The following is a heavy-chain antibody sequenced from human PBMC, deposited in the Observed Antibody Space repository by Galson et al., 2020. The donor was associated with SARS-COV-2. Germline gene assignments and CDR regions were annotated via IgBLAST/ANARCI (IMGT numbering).Heavy chain of an antibody. CDR1: GGSISSSSYY. J-gene: IGHJ4*02. D-gene: IGHD5-12*01. CDR3: AGDDLGVTTINGFVY. CDR2: IYYSGST. V-gene: IGHV4-39*07. Sequence: SETLSLTCTVSGGSISSSSYYWGWIRQPPGKGLEWIGSIYYSGSTYYNPSLKSRVTISVDTSKNQFSMKLSSVTAADTAIYYCAGDDLGVTTINGFVYWGQGTLVTVSS.